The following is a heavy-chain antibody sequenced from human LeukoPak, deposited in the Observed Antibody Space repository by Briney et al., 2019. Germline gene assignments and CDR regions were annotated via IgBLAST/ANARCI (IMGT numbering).Heavy chain of an antibody. CDR2: ISYDGSNK. Sequence: GGSLRLSCAASGFTFSSYGMHWVRQAPGKGLEWVAVISYDGSNKYYADSVKGRFTISRDNSKNTLYLQMNSLRAEDTAVYYCAKDQEQWLELYYFDYWGQGTLVTVSS. J-gene: IGHJ4*02. CDR1: GFTFSSYG. CDR3: AKDQEQWLELYYFDY. D-gene: IGHD6-19*01. V-gene: IGHV3-30*18.